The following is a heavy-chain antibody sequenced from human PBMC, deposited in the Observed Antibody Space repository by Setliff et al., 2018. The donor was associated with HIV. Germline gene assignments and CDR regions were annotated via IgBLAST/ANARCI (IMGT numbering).Heavy chain of an antibody. V-gene: IGHV3-48*04. CDR2: ISSRSSTI. J-gene: IGHJ4*02. CDR3: MTDPTVTTNYYDSPDY. Sequence: GGSLRLSCAASGFTFSNYAMNWVRQAPGKGLEWVSYISSRSSTIYYTDSVKGRFTISRDNAKNSLFLQMNSLRAEDTAVYYCMTDPTVTTNYYDSPDYWGQGTLVTDSS. CDR1: GFTFSNYA. D-gene: IGHD3-22*01.